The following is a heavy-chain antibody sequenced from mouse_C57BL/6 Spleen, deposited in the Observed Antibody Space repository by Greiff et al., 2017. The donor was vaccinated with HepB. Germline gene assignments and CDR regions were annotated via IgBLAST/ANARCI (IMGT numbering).Heavy chain of an antibody. J-gene: IGHJ4*01. CDR2: IWRGGST. CDR3: AKKEGYSNHSTFYAMDY. Sequence: QVQLKESGPGLVQPSQSLSITCTVSGFSLTSYGVHWVRQSPGKGLEWLGVIWRGGSTDYNAAFMSRLSITKDNSKSQVFFKMNSLQANDTAIYYYAKKEGYSNHSTFYAMDYWGQGTSVTVSS. V-gene: IGHV2-5*01. CDR1: GFSLTSYG. D-gene: IGHD2-5*01.